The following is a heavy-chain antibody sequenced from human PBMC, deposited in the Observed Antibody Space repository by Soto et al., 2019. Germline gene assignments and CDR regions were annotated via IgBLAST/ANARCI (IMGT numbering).Heavy chain of an antibody. D-gene: IGHD2-15*01. J-gene: IGHJ5*02. CDR2: INPSGGST. Sequence: QVQLVQSGAEVKKPGASVKVSCKASGYTFTSYYMHWVRQAPGQGLEWMGIINPSGGSTSYAQKWQGRVTMTRDTSTSPGYMERSSLRSEDTAVYYCARGGGVAYTKGWFDPWGQGTLVTVSS. V-gene: IGHV1-46*03. CDR3: ARGGGVAYTKGWFDP. CDR1: GYTFTSYY.